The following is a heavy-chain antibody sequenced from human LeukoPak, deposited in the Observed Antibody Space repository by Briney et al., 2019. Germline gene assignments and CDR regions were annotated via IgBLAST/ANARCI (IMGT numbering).Heavy chain of an antibody. V-gene: IGHV5-51*01. CDR3: ARANSGTYGGNDF. Sequence: GESLKISCKGSGYRFTSYWIGWVRQMPGKGLQYVGLIYPSDSDTRYGPSFQGQVTISADKSINTAYLQWSSLKASDTAFYYCARANSGTYGGNDFWGQGTLVTVSS. D-gene: IGHD3-10*01. J-gene: IGHJ4*02. CDR2: IYPSDSDT. CDR1: GYRFTSYW.